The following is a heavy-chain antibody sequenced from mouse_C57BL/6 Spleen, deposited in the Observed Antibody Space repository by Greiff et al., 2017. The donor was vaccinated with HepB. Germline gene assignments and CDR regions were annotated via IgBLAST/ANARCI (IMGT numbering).Heavy chain of an antibody. CDR2: IDSNSGGT. J-gene: IGHJ2*01. CDR1: GYTFTSYW. CDR3: ARCGDYYGFDY. Sequence: QVQLKQPGAELVKPGASVKLSCKASGYTFTSYWMHWVKQRPGRGLEWIGRIDSNSGGTKYNEKFKSKATLTVDKPSSTAYMQLSSLTSEDTAVYYCARCGDYYGFDYWGQGTTLTVSS. D-gene: IGHD1-1*01. V-gene: IGHV1-72*01.